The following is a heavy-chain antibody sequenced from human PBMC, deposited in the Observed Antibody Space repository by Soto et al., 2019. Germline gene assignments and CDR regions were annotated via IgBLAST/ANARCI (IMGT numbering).Heavy chain of an antibody. J-gene: IGHJ6*02. CDR2: FFYSGST. D-gene: IGHD2-15*01. Sequence: QVQLQESGPGLVKPSQTLSLTCNVSGASITNYDYYWTWIRQPPGKALEWIGYFFYSGSTYYHPYLKGRLTMSVGASKSQFSLRLTSVTAADTALYFCARGAYSSGMDVWGQGTTVIVSS. CDR3: ARGAYSSGMDV. V-gene: IGHV4-30-4*01. CDR1: GASITNYDYY.